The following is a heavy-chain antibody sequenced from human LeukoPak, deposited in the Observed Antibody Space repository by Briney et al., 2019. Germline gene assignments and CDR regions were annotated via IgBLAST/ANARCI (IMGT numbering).Heavy chain of an antibody. CDR3: AKDGLYYYDSSGYYLGYFDY. CDR2: ISYDGSNK. D-gene: IGHD3-22*01. J-gene: IGHJ4*02. V-gene: IGHV3-30*18. CDR1: GFTFSSYG. Sequence: GGSLRLSCAASGFTFSSYGMHWVRQAPGKGLEWVAVISYDGSNKYYADSVKGRFTISRDNFKNTLYLQMNSLRAEDTAVYYCAKDGLYYYDSSGYYLGYFDYWGQGTLVTVSS.